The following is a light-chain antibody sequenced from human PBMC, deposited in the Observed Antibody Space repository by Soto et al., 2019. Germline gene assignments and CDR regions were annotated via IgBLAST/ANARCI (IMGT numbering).Light chain of an antibody. CDR2: KAS. CDR1: QTISSW. Sequence: DIQITHSPSTLSGSVGDRVTITSRASQTISSWLAWYQQKPGKAPKLLIYKASTLKSGVPSRFSGSGSGTDFTLTISSLQPEDFATYYCQQYNSYSWTCGQGTKGDNK. CDR3: QQYNSYSWT. J-gene: IGKJ1*01. V-gene: IGKV1-5*03.